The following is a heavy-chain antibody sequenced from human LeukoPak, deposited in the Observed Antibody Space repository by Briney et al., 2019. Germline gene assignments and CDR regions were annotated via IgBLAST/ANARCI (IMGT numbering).Heavy chain of an antibody. CDR2: ISSSSSYI. V-gene: IGHV3-21*01. CDR1: GFTFSSCD. D-gene: IGHD2-15*01. Sequence: GGSLRLSCAVSGFTFSSCDMHWVRQAPGKGLEWVSSISSSSSYIYYADSVKGRFTISRDNAKNSLYLQMNSLRAEDTAVYYCARDVEFNFDYWGQGTLVTVSS. CDR3: ARDVEFNFDY. J-gene: IGHJ4*02.